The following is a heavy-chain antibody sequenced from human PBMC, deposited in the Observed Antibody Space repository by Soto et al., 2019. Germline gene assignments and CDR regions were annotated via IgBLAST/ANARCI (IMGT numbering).Heavy chain of an antibody. V-gene: IGHV3-23*01. CDR2: ISGSGRNT. CDR3: ARDRGGFLEWVIRNYGMDV. J-gene: IGHJ6*01. Sequence: EEQLLESGGGLVRPGGSLRLSCTASGFAFSTYAMNWVRQAPGKGLEWVSAISGSGRNTSVADSVRGRFTVSRDNSKNTVFLQMNGLTAEDRAVYYCARDRGGFLEWVIRNYGMDVWGQGTTVTVSA. D-gene: IGHD3-3*01. CDR1: GFAFSTYA.